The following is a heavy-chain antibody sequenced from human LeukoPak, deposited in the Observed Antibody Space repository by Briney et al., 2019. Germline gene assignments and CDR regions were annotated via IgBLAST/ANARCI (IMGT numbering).Heavy chain of an antibody. CDR3: ASLKMVQGVISYYYYYMDV. CDR2: ICYSGST. D-gene: IGHD3-10*01. V-gene: IGHV4-59*01. CDR1: GGSISSYY. Sequence: SETLSLTCTVSGGSISSYYWSWIRQPPGKGLEWIGYICYSGSTNYNPSLKSRVTISVDTSKNQFSLKLSSVTAADTAVYYCASLKMVQGVISYYYYYMDVWGKGTTVTVSS. J-gene: IGHJ6*03.